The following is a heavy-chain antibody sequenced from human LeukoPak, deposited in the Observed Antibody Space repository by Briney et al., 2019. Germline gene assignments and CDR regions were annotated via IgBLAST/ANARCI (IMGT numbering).Heavy chain of an antibody. V-gene: IGHV3-74*01. CDR3: ARVAKTYYYFYMDV. CDR2: IRGDGST. CDR1: GFTFSNHW. J-gene: IGHJ6*03. Sequence: GGSLRLSCAASGFTFSNHWMHWVRQTPVKGLEWVALIRGDGSTTYADSVKGRSIISRDNAKNTLYLEISTLRADDTAVYYCARVAKTYYYFYMDVWGKGATVTVSS.